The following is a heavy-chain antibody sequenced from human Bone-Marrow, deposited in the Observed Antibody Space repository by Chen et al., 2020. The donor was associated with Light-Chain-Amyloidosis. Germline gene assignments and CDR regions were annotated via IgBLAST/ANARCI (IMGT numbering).Heavy chain of an antibody. CDR3: ARSYSGYFDY. D-gene: IGHD5-12*01. CDR2: IYISRNT. J-gene: IGHJ4*02. CDR1: GRPIRSDKYY. Sequence: QVQLQESGPGLADPSQTLSPSGAVSGRPIRSDKYYWSWIRQPAGKGLEWIGHIYISRNTNYNPSLKSRVTISLDTSKNQFSLNLSSVTAADTAVYYCARSYSGYFDYWGQGTQVTVSS. V-gene: IGHV4-61*02.